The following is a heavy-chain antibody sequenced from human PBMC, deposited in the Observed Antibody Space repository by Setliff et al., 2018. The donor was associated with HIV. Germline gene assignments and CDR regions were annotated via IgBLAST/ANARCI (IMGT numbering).Heavy chain of an antibody. CDR1: GYTFTSYD. D-gene: IGHD2-15*01. CDR3: ARDDEDGTDCSGGSCRRWFDP. J-gene: IGHJ5*02. V-gene: IGHV1-8*02. CDR2: MNPNSGNT. Sequence: AASVKVSCKASGYTFTSYDINWVRQATGQGLEWMGWMNPNSGNTGYAQKFQGRVTMTRNTSISTAYMELSSLRSEDTAVYYCARDDEDGTDCSGGSCRRWFDPWGQGTLVTVSS.